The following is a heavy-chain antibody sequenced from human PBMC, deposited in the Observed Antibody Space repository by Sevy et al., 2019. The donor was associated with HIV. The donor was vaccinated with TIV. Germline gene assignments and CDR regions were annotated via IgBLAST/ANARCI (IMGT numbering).Heavy chain of an antibody. CDR2: IYYSGSS. V-gene: IGHV4-61*08. D-gene: IGHD3-16*01. J-gene: IGHJ3*02. Sequence: HSETLSLTCTVSGGSVNSGDYYWSWIRQPPGKGLEWLGYIYYSGSSNYNPSLKSRVTISLDTSKNQFSLKMSSVTTADTAVYYCARDDPVMNAFDIWGQGTMVTVSS. CDR1: GGSVNSGDYY. CDR3: ARDDPVMNAFDI.